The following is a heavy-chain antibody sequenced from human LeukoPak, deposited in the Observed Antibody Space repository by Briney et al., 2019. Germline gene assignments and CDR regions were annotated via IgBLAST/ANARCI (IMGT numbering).Heavy chain of an antibody. CDR2: IYSGGST. D-gene: IGHD2-2*01. V-gene: IGHV3-66*01. J-gene: IGHJ4*02. CDR1: GFTVSSNY. CDR3: ARAVCTSCSNFDY. Sequence: TGGSLRLSCAASGFTVSSNYMSWVRQAPGKGLEWVSVIYSGGSTYYADSVKGRFTISRDNSKNTLYLQMNSLRAEDTAVYYCARAVCTSCSNFDYWGQGTLVTVSS.